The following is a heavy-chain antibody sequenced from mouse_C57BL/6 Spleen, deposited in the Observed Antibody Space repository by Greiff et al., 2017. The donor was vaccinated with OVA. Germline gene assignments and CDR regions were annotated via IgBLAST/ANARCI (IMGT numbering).Heavy chain of an antibody. CDR1: GFTFNTYA. J-gene: IGHJ1*03. V-gene: IGHV10-3*01. Sequence: EVKVIESGGGLVQPKGSLKLSCAASGFTFNTYAMHWVRQAPGKGLEWVARIRSKSSNYATYYADSVKDRFTISRDDSQSMLYLQMNNLKTEDTAMYYCVREPDENYYGSSWGYFDVWGTGTTVTVSS. CDR3: VREPDENYYGSSWGYFDV. CDR2: IRSKSSNYAT. D-gene: IGHD1-1*01.